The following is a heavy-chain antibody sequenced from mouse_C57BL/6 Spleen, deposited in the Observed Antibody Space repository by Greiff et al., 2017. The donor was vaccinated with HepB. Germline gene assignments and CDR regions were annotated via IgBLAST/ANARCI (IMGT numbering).Heavy chain of an antibody. CDR1: GYTFTSYW. CDR2: IHPNSGST. D-gene: IGHD1-1*01. Sequence: VKLQQPGAELVKPGASVKLSCKASGYTFTSYWMHWVKQRPGQGLEWIGMIHPNSGSTNYNEKFKSKATLTVDKSSSTAYMQLSSLTSEDSAVYYCATGGGATTRAWFAYWGQGTLVTVSA. J-gene: IGHJ3*01. CDR3: ATGGGATTRAWFAY. V-gene: IGHV1-64*01.